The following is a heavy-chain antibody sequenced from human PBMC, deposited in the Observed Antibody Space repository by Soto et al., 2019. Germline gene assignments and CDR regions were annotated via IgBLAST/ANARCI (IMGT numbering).Heavy chain of an antibody. J-gene: IGHJ6*02. CDR2: ISWNSGRI. CDR1: GFTFDDYA. D-gene: IGHD3-16*01. Sequence: GGSLRVSCAASGFTFDDYAMYWVRQIPGKGLEWVSGISWNSGRIGYADSVKGRFTISRDNAKNSLYLQMNSLRPEDTALYYCTKARLWGGDGYNSYYYNAMDVWGQGTTVTVSS. CDR3: TKARLWGGDGYNSYYYNAMDV. V-gene: IGHV3-9*01.